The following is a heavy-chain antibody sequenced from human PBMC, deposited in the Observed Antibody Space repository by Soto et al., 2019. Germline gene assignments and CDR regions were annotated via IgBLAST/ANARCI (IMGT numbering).Heavy chain of an antibody. Sequence: PSETLSLTCTVSGGSISSGDYYWSWIRQPPGKGLEWIGYIYYSGSTYYNPSLKSRVTISLDTSKDQFSLRLSSVTAADTAVYYCARSRHSGSYFFDYWGQGILVTVSS. CDR2: IYYSGST. J-gene: IGHJ4*02. CDR3: ARSRHSGSYFFDY. D-gene: IGHD1-26*01. CDR1: GGSISSGDYY. V-gene: IGHV4-30-4*01.